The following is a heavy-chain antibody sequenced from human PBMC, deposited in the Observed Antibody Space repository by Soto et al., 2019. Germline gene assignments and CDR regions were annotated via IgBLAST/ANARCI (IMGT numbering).Heavy chain of an antibody. V-gene: IGHV1-2*02. CDR1: GYTFTGYY. D-gene: IGHD5-18*01. Sequence: ASVKVSCKASGYTFTGYYRHWVRQAPGQGLEWMGWINPNSGGTNYAQKFQGRVTMTRDTSISKAYMELSRLRSDDKAVYYCASGYPVRDYYGMDVLGQGTTVTVSS. J-gene: IGHJ6*02. CDR2: INPNSGGT. CDR3: ASGYPVRDYYGMDV.